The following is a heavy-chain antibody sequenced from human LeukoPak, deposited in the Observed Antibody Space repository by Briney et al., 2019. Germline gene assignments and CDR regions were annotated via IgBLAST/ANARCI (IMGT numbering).Heavy chain of an antibody. V-gene: IGHV1-18*01. D-gene: IGHD6-13*01. J-gene: IGHJ4*02. Sequence: ASVKVSCKASGYTFTSYGISWVRQAPGQGLEWMGWISAYNGNTNYAQKLQGRVTMTTDTSTSTAYMELRSLRSDDTAVYYCARDWGSIAAAGLFDYWGQGTLVTVSS. CDR3: ARDWGSIAAAGLFDY. CDR2: ISAYNGNT. CDR1: GYTFTSYG.